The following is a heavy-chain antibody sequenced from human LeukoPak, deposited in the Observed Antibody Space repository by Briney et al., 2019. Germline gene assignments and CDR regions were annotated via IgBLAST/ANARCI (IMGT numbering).Heavy chain of an antibody. CDR1: GVSIRSEY. V-gene: IGHV4-59*01. J-gene: IGHJ5*02. CDR2: MYYRGSS. CDR3: TRGKVAVGAKPNRFRADVWPGWFDP. D-gene: IGHD2-8*01. Sequence: SETLSLTCSVSGVSIRSEYYSWLRQPPGKGLEWIGYMYYRGSSNYNPSLKSRVSISLDTSRNQFSLNLNSVTAADSAIYSSTRGKVAVGAKPNRFRADVWPGWFDPGGRGTLVTVSS.